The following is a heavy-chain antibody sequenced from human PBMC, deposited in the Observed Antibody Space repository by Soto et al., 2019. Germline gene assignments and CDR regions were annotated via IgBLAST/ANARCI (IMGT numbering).Heavy chain of an antibody. V-gene: IGHV1-3*01. D-gene: IGHD3-3*02. Sequence: GASVKVSCKASGYTLTNYAMHWVRQAPGQRLEWMGWINAGNGNTKYSQKFQGRVTITRDTSASTAYMELGSLRSEDTAVYYCARDQIVSGVFTRIWDSWGPGTLVTVSS. CDR1: GYTLTNYA. CDR3: ARDQIVSGVFTRIWDS. J-gene: IGHJ4*02. CDR2: INAGNGNT.